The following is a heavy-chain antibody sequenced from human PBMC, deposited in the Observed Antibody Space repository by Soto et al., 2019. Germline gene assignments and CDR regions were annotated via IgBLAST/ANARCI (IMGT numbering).Heavy chain of an antibody. CDR3: ARDWDYYPSSSWTYDAFDI. J-gene: IGHJ3*02. CDR1: GFTFSSYW. D-gene: IGHD6-13*01. V-gene: IGHV3-7*01. Sequence: GESLKISCAASGFTFSSYWMSWVRQAPGKGLEWVANIKQDGSEKYYVDSVKGRFTISRDNAKNSLYLQMNSLRAEDTAVYYCARDWDYYPSSSWTYDAFDIWGQGTMVTVSS. CDR2: IKQDGSEK.